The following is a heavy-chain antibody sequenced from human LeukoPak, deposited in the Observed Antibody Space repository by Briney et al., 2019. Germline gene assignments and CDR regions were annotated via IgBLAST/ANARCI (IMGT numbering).Heavy chain of an antibody. CDR1: GFTFSSYA. CDR3: AKADYVVVPAATQH. Sequence: GGSLRLSCAASGFTFSSYAMSWDRQAPGKGLEWVSAISGSGGSTYYADSVKGRFTISRDNSKNTLYLQMDSLRAEDTAVYYCAKADYVVVPAATQHWGQGTLVTVSS. J-gene: IGHJ4*02. CDR2: ISGSGGST. D-gene: IGHD2-2*01. V-gene: IGHV3-23*01.